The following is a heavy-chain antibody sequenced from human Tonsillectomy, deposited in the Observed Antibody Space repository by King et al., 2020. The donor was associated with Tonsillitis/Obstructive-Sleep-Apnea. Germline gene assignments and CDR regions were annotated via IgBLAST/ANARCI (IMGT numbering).Heavy chain of an antibody. Sequence: VQLVESGGGLVQPGGSLRLSCAASVFTFSDYYMDWVRPAPGKGLEWVGRIRKKGNSYTTEYAASVKGRFIISRDDSKNSLYLQMNSLNTEDTAVYYCARPHGSGSYYVWIDYWGQGTLVTVSS. V-gene: IGHV3-72*01. CDR2: IRKKGNSYTT. CDR3: ARPHGSGSYYVWIDY. J-gene: IGHJ4*02. D-gene: IGHD3-10*01. CDR1: VFTFSDYY.